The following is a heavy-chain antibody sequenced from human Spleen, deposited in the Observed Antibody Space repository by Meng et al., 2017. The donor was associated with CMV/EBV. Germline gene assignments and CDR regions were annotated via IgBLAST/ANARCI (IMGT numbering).Heavy chain of an antibody. Sequence: SETLSLTCAVYGGSFSGYYWNWIRQPPGKGLEWIGEINHSGSTNYNPSLKSRVTISVDTSKSQCSLTLSSVTAADTAVYYCARGGDYSNYVDAFDIWGQGTMVTVSS. J-gene: IGHJ3*02. CDR1: GGSFSGYY. CDR3: ARGGDYSNYVDAFDI. D-gene: IGHD4-11*01. CDR2: INHSGST. V-gene: IGHV4-34*01.